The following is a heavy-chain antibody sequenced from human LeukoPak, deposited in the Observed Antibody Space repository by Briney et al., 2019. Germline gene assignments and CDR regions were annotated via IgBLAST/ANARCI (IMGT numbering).Heavy chain of an antibody. V-gene: IGHV3-66*01. CDR2: IYSGGST. J-gene: IGHJ6*02. CDR1: GFTVSSNY. CDR3: VRVSDYYYYGMDV. Sequence: GGSLRLSCAASGFTVSSNYMSWVRQAPGKGLEWVSVIYSGGSTYYADSVKGRFTISRDNSKNTLYLQMNSLRAEDTAVYYCVRVSDYYYYGMDVWGQGTTVTVSS.